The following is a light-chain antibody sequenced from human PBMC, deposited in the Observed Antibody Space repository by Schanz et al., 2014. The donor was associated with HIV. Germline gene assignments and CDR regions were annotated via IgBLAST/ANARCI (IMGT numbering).Light chain of an antibody. V-gene: IGLV2-11*01. J-gene: IGLJ1*01. CDR3: LSYDRSLSGPYV. CDR1: SSDVGGYKY. Sequence: QSVLTQPPSVSGAPGQRVTISCTGTSSDVGGYKYVSWYQQHPGKAPKFMIYDVSKRASGVPDRFSGSKSDNTASLTISGLQVEDEADYYCLSYDRSLSGPYVFGTGTKLTVL. CDR2: DVS.